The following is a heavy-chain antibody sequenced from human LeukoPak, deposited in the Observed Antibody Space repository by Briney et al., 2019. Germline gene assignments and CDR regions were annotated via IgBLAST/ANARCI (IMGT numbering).Heavy chain of an antibody. CDR3: ARQTTTLYYYYYMDV. CDR2: IYPGDSDT. J-gene: IGHJ6*03. CDR1: GYSFTSYW. V-gene: IGHV5-51*01. Sequence: GESLKISCKGSGYSFTSYWIGWVRQMPGKGLEWMGIIYPGDSDTRYSPSFQGQVTISADKSISAAYLQWSSLKASDTAMYYCARQTTTLYYYYYMDVWGKGTTVTASS. D-gene: IGHD4-17*01.